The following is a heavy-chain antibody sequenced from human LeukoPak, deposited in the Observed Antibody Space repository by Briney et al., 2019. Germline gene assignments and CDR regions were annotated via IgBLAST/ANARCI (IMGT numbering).Heavy chain of an antibody. CDR1: GFTFRNYA. Sequence: GGSLRLSCAASGFTFRNYAMSWVRQAPGKGLEWVSAISGSGGSTYYADSVKGRFTISRDNSKNTLYLQMNSLRAEDTAVYYCAKDFRIGYSAHFDYWGQGALVTVSS. D-gene: IGHD2-21*01. CDR3: AKDFRIGYSAHFDY. CDR2: ISGSGGST. V-gene: IGHV3-23*01. J-gene: IGHJ4*02.